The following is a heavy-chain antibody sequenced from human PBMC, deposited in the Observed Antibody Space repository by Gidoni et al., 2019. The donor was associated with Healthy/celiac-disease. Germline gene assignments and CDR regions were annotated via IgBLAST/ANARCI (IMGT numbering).Heavy chain of an antibody. CDR1: GGSISSSSYS. Sequence: QLQLQESGPGLVKPSETLSLTCPVSGGSISSSSYSWGWILQPPGQGLDLIWSIYYSGSTYYNPSLKSRVTISVDTSKNQFSLKLSSVTAADTAVYYCAGGYYYYGMDVWGQGTTVTVSS. CDR2: IYYSGST. D-gene: IGHD3-16*01. V-gene: IGHV4-39*01. CDR3: AGGYYYYGMDV. J-gene: IGHJ6*02.